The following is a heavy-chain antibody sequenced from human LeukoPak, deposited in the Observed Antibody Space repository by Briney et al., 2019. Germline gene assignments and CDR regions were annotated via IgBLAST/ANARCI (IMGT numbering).Heavy chain of an antibody. CDR1: GYTLTELS. D-gene: IGHD2-2*02. CDR3: ARKGYCSSISCYKEGYYFEY. CDR2: FDPEDGET. J-gene: IGHJ4*02. V-gene: IGHV1-24*01. Sequence: GASVKVSCKVSGYTLTELSMHWVRQAPGKGLEWMGGFDPEDGETIYAQKFQGRVTMTEDTSTDTAYMELRSLRSDDTAVYYCARKGYCSSISCYKEGYYFEYWGQGTLVTVSS.